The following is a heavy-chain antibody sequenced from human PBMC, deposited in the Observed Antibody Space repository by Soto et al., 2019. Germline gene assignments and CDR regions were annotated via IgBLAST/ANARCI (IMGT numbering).Heavy chain of an antibody. CDR3: AKNLEAVGGNHYGMDV. CDR1: GFTFSTYG. V-gene: IGHV3-30*18. CDR2: IPYDGSNK. D-gene: IGHD1-26*01. J-gene: IGHJ6*02. Sequence: GGSLRLSCAASGFTFSTYGMHWVRQAPGKGLEWVAIIPYDGSNKFYADSVKGRFTISRDNSKNTLYLQMNSLRAEDTAVYYCAKNLEAVGGNHYGMDVWGQGTTVTVSS.